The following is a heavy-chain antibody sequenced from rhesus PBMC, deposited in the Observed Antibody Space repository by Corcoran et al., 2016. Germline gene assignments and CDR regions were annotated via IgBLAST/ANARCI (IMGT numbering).Heavy chain of an antibody. CDR1: GYSISSNY. Sequence: QVQLQESGPGLVKPSETLSLTCAVPGYSISSNYWSWIRQPPGKGLELIGYIYGSSRSPYNNPSLKSPVNISTDTTKNQSSLKLSSVTAADAAVYYCARVALEYCSGIYCYAFVYWGQGVLVTVSS. CDR3: ARVALEYCSGIYCYAFVY. CDR2: IYGSSRSP. D-gene: IGHD2-27*01. J-gene: IGHJ4*01. V-gene: IGHV4-147*01.